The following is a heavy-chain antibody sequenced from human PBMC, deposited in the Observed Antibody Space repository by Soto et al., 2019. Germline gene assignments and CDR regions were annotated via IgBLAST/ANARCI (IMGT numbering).Heavy chain of an antibody. V-gene: IGHV4-4*07. CDR3: ARDHIVVVPAAILGHNYYYYYGMDV. CDR1: GGSISSYY. Sequence: SETLSLTCTVSGGSISSYYWSWIRQPAGKGLEWIGRICTSGSTNYNPSLKSRVTMSVDTSKNQFSLKLSSVTAADTAVYYCARDHIVVVPAAILGHNYYYYYGMDVWGQGTTVTVSS. D-gene: IGHD2-2*02. J-gene: IGHJ6*02. CDR2: ICTSGST.